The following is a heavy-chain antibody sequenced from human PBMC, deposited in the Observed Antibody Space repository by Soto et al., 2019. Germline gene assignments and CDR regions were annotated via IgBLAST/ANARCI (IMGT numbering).Heavy chain of an antibody. CDR2: ISSSGSTI. Sequence: GGSLRLSCAASGFTFSSYEMNWVRQAPGKGLEWVSYISSSGSTIYYADSVRGRFTISRDNAKNSLYLQMNSLRAEDTAVYYCARVEGRFDPWGQGTLVTVSS. V-gene: IGHV3-48*03. CDR1: GFTFSSYE. J-gene: IGHJ5*02. CDR3: ARVEGRFDP. D-gene: IGHD3-3*01.